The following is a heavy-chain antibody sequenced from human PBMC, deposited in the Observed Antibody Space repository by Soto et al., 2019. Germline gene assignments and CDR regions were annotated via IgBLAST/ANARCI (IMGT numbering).Heavy chain of an antibody. Sequence: PGESLKISCKGSGYSFASHWVAWVRQMPEKGLEGIGTIYPGDSDTKYSPAFRGHVTISADTSVSTAYLQWRRLEATDSAISYCARYSGSYWHYLDFWGQGPLVTVSS. CDR1: GYSFASHW. V-gene: IGHV5-51*01. D-gene: IGHD1-26*01. CDR2: IYPGDSDT. J-gene: IGHJ4*02. CDR3: ARYSGSYWHYLDF.